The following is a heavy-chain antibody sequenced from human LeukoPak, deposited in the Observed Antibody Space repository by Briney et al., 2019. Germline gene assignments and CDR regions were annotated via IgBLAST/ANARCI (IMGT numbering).Heavy chain of an antibody. CDR1: GFTFDDYG. V-gene: IGHV3-20*04. CDR3: ASIVGATDAFDI. D-gene: IGHD1-26*01. Sequence: GGSLRLSCVASGFTFDDYGMSWVRQAPGKGLEWVSGINWNGGSTGYADSVKGRFTISRDNAKNSLYLQMNSLRAEDTAVYYCASIVGATDAFDIWGQGTMVTVSS. CDR2: INWNGGST. J-gene: IGHJ3*02.